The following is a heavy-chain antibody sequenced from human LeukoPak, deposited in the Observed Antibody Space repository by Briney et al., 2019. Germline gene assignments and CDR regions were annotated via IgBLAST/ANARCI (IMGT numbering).Heavy chain of an antibody. CDR1: GGTFSSYA. CDR2: IIPILGIA. J-gene: IGHJ6*02. Sequence: ASVKVSCTASGGTFSSYAISWVRQAPGQGLEWMGRIIPILGIANYAQKFQGRVTITADKSTSTAYMELSSLRSEDTAVYYCARFPPNYYYGMDVWGQGTTVTVSS. CDR3: ARFPPNYYYGMDV. V-gene: IGHV1-69*04.